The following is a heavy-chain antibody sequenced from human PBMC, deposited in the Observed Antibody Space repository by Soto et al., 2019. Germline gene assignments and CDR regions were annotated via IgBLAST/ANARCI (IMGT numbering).Heavy chain of an antibody. J-gene: IGHJ2*01. V-gene: IGHV3-30*03. Sequence: GKGLEWVAFISSDGSKKYYADSVKGRFTISRDNSKNTLYLQMNSLRAEDPAVFFFQAEDGIRDTVPVSAFLLNRSSDL. D-gene: IGHD2-15*01. CDR2: ISSDGSKK. CDR3: QAEDGIRDTVPVSAFLLNRSSDL.